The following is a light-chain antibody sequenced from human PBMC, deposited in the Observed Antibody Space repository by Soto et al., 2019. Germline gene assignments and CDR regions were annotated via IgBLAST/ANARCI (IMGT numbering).Light chain of an antibody. CDR1: QSINSW. Sequence: DNQMTQAPSTLSGNVGDRVTITGLASQSINSWLAWYQQKPGKAPKFLIYTASTLASGVPSRFSGSGSGTEFTLTISSLQPDDFATYYCQQYNSYLWTFGQGTKVDI. V-gene: IGKV1-5*03. J-gene: IGKJ1*01. CDR2: TAS. CDR3: QQYNSYLWT.